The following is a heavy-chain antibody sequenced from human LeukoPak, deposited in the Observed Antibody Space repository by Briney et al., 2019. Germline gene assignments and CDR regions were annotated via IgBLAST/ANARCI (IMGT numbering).Heavy chain of an antibody. CDR3: ARVGGSGASFDY. CDR2: IFHSGST. J-gene: IGHJ4*02. D-gene: IGHD3-10*01. Sequence: PSETLSLTCTVSSYSISTGYYWGWIRQPPGKGLEWIGSIFHSGSTYYNPSLKSRVTISVNTSKNQFSLNLNSVTAADTAMYYCARVGGSGASFDYWGQGILVTVSS. CDR1: SYSISTGYY. V-gene: IGHV4-38-2*02.